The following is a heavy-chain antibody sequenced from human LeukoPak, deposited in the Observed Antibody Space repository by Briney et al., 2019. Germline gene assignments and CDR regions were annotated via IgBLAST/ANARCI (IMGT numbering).Heavy chain of an antibody. CDR2: IYYSGST. J-gene: IGHJ5*02. V-gene: IGHV4-59*01. Sequence: PSETLSLTCTVSGGSISGYYWSWIRQPPGKGLEWIGYIYYSGSTNYNPSLKSRVTISVDTSKNQFSLKLSSVTAADTAVYYCARSPYYDILTGYLGWFDPWGQGTLVTVSS. CDR3: ARSPYYDILTGYLGWFDP. CDR1: GGSISGYY. D-gene: IGHD3-9*01.